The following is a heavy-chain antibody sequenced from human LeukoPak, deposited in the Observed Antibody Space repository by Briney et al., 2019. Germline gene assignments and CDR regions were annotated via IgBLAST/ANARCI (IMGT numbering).Heavy chain of an antibody. CDR3: ARSLATGYEEPYYYGMDV. Sequence: SQTLSLTCTVSGGSISDDDYYWGWIRQHPGKVLEWIVYIYYSGRTYYNPSLKSRVIISVDTSKSQFSLKLSSVTVADTAVYYCARSLATGYEEPYYYGMDVWGQGTTVTVSS. CDR1: GGSISDDDYY. J-gene: IGHJ6*02. V-gene: IGHV4-31*03. CDR2: IYYSGRT. D-gene: IGHD3-9*01.